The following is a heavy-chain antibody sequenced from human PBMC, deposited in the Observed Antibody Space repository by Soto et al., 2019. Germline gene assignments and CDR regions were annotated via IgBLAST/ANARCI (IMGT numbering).Heavy chain of an antibody. CDR2: INPSGGST. D-gene: IGHD5-18*01. CDR1: GYTFTSYY. Sequence: ASVKVSCKASGYTFTSYYMHWVRQAPGQGLEWMGIINPSGGSTSYAQKFQGRVTMTRDTSTSTVYMELSSLRSEDTAVYYCARDGAVDTAMVNQDYYYYYGMDVWGQGTTVTAP. V-gene: IGHV1-46*01. CDR3: ARDGAVDTAMVNQDYYYYYGMDV. J-gene: IGHJ6*02.